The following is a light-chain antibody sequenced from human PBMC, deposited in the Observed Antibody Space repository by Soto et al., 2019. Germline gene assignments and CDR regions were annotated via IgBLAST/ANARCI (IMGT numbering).Light chain of an antibody. CDR3: QQYNSYFRT. V-gene: IGKV1-5*03. CDR2: KAS. J-gene: IGKJ1*01. Sequence: DIQMTHSPSTLSASVGDRVTITCRASQSISTWLAWYQQKPWQGPDLLIYKASSLESGVPSRFSGSGSGTEFNLTISSLQPDDVATYYCQQYNSYFRTFGQGTKVEIK. CDR1: QSISTW.